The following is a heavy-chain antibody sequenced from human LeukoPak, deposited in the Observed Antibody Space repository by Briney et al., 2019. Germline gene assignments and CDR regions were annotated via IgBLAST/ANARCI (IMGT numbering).Heavy chain of an antibody. CDR2: IYPADSDT. V-gene: IGHV5-51*01. D-gene: IGHD3-10*01. CDR3: ARSMIRGSSGAFDI. J-gene: IGHJ3*02. CDR1: GYTFTSYW. Sequence: GESLKISCEGSGYTFTSYWIGWVRQMPGKGLEWMGIIYPADSDTRYSPSFQGQVTISDDKSTSTAYLQWSSLKASDTAMYYCARSMIRGSSGAFDIWGQGTMVTVSS.